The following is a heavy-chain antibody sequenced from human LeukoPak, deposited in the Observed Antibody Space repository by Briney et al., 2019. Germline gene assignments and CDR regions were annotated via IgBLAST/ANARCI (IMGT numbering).Heavy chain of an antibody. D-gene: IGHD6-13*01. V-gene: IGHV3-21*01. Sequence: GGSLRLSCAASGFTFSSYNLNWVRQAPGKGLEWVSSISSSSSYIYYADSVKGRFTISRDNAKNSLYLQMNSLRAEDTAVYYCARDKIAAAGTDYYYGMDVWGQGTTVTVSS. CDR2: ISSSSSYI. J-gene: IGHJ6*02. CDR1: GFTFSSYN. CDR3: ARDKIAAAGTDYYYGMDV.